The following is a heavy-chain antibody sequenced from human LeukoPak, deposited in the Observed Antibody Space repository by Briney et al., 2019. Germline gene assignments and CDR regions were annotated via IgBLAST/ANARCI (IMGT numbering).Heavy chain of an antibody. D-gene: IGHD7-27*01. CDR3: ARELGISQSYFDY. CDR1: GGSFSGYY. J-gene: IGHJ4*02. CDR2: IYSGGSA. Sequence: PSETLSLTCAVYGGSFSGYYWSWVRQAPGKGLEWVSVIYSGGSAYYADSVKGRFTISRDNSKNTLYLQMNSLRAEDTAVYYCARELGISQSYFDYWGQGTLVTVSS. V-gene: IGHV3-66*01.